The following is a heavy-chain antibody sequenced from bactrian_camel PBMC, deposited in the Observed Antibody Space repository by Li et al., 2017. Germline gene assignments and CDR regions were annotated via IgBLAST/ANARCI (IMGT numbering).Heavy chain of an antibody. CDR1: GYTYSTYC. D-gene: IGHD6*01. J-gene: IGHJ4*01. CDR2: IDTDGRT. V-gene: IGHV3S67*01. CDR3: AEGRGSRGEHCYSLNY. Sequence: VQLVESGGGSVQAGGSLRLSCAASGYTYSTYCMGWFRQAPGREREIAAGIDTDGRTMYTSAVKGRFTISKDNAKSTLYLEMNNLQPEDTATYYCAEGRGSRGEHCYSLNYWGQGTQVTVS.